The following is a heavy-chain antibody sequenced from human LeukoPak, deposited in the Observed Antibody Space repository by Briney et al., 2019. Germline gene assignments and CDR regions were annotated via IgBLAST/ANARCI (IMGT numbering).Heavy chain of an antibody. Sequence: SETLSLTCAVYGGSFSGYYWSWIRQPPGKGLEWIGEINHSGSTNYNPSLKSRVTISVDTSKNQFSLKLSSVTAADTAVYYCARETGLYYYDSSGYPNYYYYYYMDVWSKGTTVTVSS. D-gene: IGHD3-22*01. J-gene: IGHJ6*03. CDR2: INHSGST. V-gene: IGHV4-34*01. CDR3: ARETGLYYYDSSGYPNYYYYYYMDV. CDR1: GGSFSGYY.